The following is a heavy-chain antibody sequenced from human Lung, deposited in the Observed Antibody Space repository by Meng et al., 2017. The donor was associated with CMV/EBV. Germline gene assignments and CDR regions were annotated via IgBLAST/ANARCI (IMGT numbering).Heavy chain of an antibody. CDR3: ARAVADTANFDY. V-gene: IGHV4-4*07. J-gene: IGHJ4*02. CDR1: CDYMNTYY. D-gene: IGHD6-19*01. CDR2: ISTSGSI. Sequence: VQLQESAPGLVKSSESLYLTGPASCDYMNTYYCSCIRQSAGKGLECIGRISTSGSIHYNPSLPSRVTLSVDTSKNQISLQLSSVTAADTAVYYCARAVADTANFDYWGQGTLVTVSS.